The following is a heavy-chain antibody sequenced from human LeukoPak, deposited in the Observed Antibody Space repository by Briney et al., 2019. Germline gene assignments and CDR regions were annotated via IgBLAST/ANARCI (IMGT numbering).Heavy chain of an antibody. Sequence: GGSLRLSSAASGFTFDDYAVHWGRQGPGRGLEWVSGIIWNSVSIGYADSVRGRFTISRENAKNSLYLQMNSLRAEDTALYYCAKGSADSGYDSYYFDYWGQGTLVTVSS. V-gene: IGHV3-9*01. CDR1: GFTFDDYA. J-gene: IGHJ4*02. D-gene: IGHD5-12*01. CDR3: AKGSADSGYDSYYFDY. CDR2: IIWNSVSI.